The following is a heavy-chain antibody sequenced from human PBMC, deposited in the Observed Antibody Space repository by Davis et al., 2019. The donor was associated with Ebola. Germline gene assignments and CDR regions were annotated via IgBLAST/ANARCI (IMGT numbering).Heavy chain of an antibody. Sequence: GESLKISCAASGFTFSSYAMHWVRQAPGKGLEWVAVISYDGSNKYYADSVKGRFTISRDNSKNTLYLQMNSPRAEDTAVYYCAREGVLRFLEWLSEYGMDVWGQGTTVTVSS. D-gene: IGHD3-3*01. V-gene: IGHV3-30-3*01. CDR3: AREGVLRFLEWLSEYGMDV. CDR2: ISYDGSNK. CDR1: GFTFSSYA. J-gene: IGHJ6*02.